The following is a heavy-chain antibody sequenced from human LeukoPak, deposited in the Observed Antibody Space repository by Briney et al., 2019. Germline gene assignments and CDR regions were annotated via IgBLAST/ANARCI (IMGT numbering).Heavy chain of an antibody. CDR2: IIPIFGTA. CDR3: ARSPPAPYCSSTSCPEPPTYYYYMDV. J-gene: IGHJ6*03. D-gene: IGHD2-2*01. V-gene: IGHV1-69*05. Sequence: SVKVSCKASGGTFSSYAISWVRQAPGQGLEWRGGIIPIFGTANYAQKFQGRVTITTDESTSTAYMELSSLRSEDTAVYYCARSPPAPYCSSTSCPEPPTYYYYMDVWGKGTTVTVSS. CDR1: GGTFSSYA.